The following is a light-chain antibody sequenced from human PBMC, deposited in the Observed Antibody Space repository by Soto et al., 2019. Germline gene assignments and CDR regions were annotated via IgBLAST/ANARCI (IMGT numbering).Light chain of an antibody. J-gene: IGLJ1*01. V-gene: IGLV2-14*03. Sequence: ALTQPASVSGSPGQSITISCTGTSSDIGGYNYVSWYQQLPGKVPKLIIYDVSNRPSGVSDRFSGSKSGNAASLTISGLQAEDEADYYCSSYTSTSTLYVFGTGTQLTVL. CDR3: SSYTSTSTLYV. CDR2: DVS. CDR1: SSDIGGYNY.